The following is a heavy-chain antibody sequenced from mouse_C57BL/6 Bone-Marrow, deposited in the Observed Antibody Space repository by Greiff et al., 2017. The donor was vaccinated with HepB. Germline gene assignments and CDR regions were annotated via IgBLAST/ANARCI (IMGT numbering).Heavy chain of an antibody. V-gene: IGHV1-59*01. J-gene: IGHJ4*01. CDR1: GYTFTSYW. CDR2: IDPSDSYT. CDR3: ARSVVTSPMDY. D-gene: IGHD2-2*01. Sequence: QVQLQQPGAELVRPGTSVKLSCKASGYTFTSYWMHWVKQRPGQGLEWIGVIDPSDSYTNYNQKFKGKATLTVDTSSSSAYMQLSSLTSEDSAVYYCARSVVTSPMDYWGQGTSVTVSS.